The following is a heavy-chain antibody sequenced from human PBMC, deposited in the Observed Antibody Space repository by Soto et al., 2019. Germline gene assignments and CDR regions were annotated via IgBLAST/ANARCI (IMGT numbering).Heavy chain of an antibody. CDR2: IVVGSGNT. CDR3: ARDPTATTNWFDP. V-gene: IGHV1-58*01. J-gene: IGHJ5*02. D-gene: IGHD2-21*02. CDR1: GFTFTSPA. Sequence: SVKVSCKASGFTFTSPAVQWVRQARGQRLEWIGWIVVGSGNTNYAQKFQERVTITRDMSTSTAYMELSSLRSEDTAVYYCARDPTATTNWFDPWGQGTLVTVSS.